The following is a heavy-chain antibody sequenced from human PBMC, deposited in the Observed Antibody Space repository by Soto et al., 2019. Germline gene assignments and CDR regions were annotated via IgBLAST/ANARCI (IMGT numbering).Heavy chain of an antibody. Sequence: SETLSLTCAVYGGSFSGYYWSWIRQPPGKGLEWIGEINHSGSTNYNPSLKSRVTISVDTSKNQFSLKLSSVTAADTAVYYCARGHYYDSSGHQFDYWGQGTLVTVSS. CDR2: INHSGST. CDR3: ARGHYYDSSGHQFDY. J-gene: IGHJ4*02. D-gene: IGHD3-22*01. CDR1: GGSFSGYY. V-gene: IGHV4-34*09.